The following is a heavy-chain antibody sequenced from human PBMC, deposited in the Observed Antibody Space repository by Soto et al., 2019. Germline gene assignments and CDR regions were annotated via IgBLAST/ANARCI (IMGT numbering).Heavy chain of an antibody. CDR1: GFIFSTYG. CDR2: ISYDGSNE. Sequence: QVQLVQSGGGVVQPGRSLRLSCVASGFIFSTYGMHWVRQVPGKGLEWVAHISYDGSNEYYADSVKGRFTVSRDNAKNTLDKQMNGLKTEDTARYYCTKEYIVGTTWGYFESWGEGALVIVSS. V-gene: IGHV3-30*18. D-gene: IGHD1-1*01. J-gene: IGHJ4*02. CDR3: TKEYIVGTTWGYFES.